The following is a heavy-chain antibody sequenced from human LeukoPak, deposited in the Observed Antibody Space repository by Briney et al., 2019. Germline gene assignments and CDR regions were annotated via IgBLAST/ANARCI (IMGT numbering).Heavy chain of an antibody. Sequence: PGGSLRLPCTASGFTLTNHAVSWVRQAPGKGLEWVSAEGSAGGTYYADSVKGRFTISRDNSQNTLSLQLNSLRVEDTAVYYCASRTWIGAGYYAFDIWGQGTMVTVSS. J-gene: IGHJ3*02. CDR2: EGSAGGT. V-gene: IGHV3-23*01. CDR1: GFTLTNHA. D-gene: IGHD1-26*01. CDR3: ASRTWIGAGYYAFDI.